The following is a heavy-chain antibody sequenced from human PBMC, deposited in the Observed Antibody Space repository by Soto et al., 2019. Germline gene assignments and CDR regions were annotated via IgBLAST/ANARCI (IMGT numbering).Heavy chain of an antibody. CDR1: GFTVSSNY. CDR3: AREGVECSGGSGYSAYYYYYMDV. CDR2: IYSGGST. V-gene: IGHV3-53*04. D-gene: IGHD2-15*01. Sequence: EVQLVESGGGLVQPGGSLRLSCAASGFTVSSNYMSWVRQAPGKGLEWVSVIYSGGSTYYADSVKGRFTISRHNSKNTLYLQMNSLRAEDTAVYYCAREGVECSGGSGYSAYYYYYMDVWGKGTTVTVSS. J-gene: IGHJ6*03.